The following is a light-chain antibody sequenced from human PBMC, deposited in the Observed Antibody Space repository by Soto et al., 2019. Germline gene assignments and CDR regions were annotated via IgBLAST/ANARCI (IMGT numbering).Light chain of an antibody. CDR1: QSVSSSY. J-gene: IGKJ4*01. Sequence: EIVSTQSPGTLSLSPGERATHSCRASQSVSSSYLAWYQQKPGQAPRLLIYGASSRATGIPDRFSGSGSGTDFTLTISRLEPEDFAVYYCQQYGSSPPALTFGGGTKV. CDR3: QQYGSSPPALT. V-gene: IGKV3-20*01. CDR2: GAS.